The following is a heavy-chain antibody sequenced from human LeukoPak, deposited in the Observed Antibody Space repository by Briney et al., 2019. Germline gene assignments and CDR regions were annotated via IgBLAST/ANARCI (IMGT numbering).Heavy chain of an antibody. CDR3: ARDLRGGYYDSSGFFGGLDY. CDR1: GFTVSSNY. CDR2: IWYDGSNK. V-gene: IGHV3-33*08. J-gene: IGHJ4*02. D-gene: IGHD3-22*01. Sequence: GSLTLSGAASGFTVSSNYMYWVRQAPGKGLEWVSNIWYDGSNKYYVDSVRGRFTISRDNSKNTLYLQMNHLRAEDTAVYYCARDLRGGYYDSSGFFGGLDYWGQGTLVTVSS.